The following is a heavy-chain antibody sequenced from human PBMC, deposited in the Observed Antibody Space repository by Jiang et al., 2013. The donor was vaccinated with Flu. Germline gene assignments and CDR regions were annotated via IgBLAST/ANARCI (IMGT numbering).Heavy chain of an antibody. CDR3: ARGLGVRYYFDH. J-gene: IGHJ4*02. V-gene: IGHV3-11*01. CDR2: ISSSGYTI. CDR1: GFSLSDYY. Sequence: QLVESGGGLVKPGGSLRLSCAASGFSLSDYYMSWIRQVPGKGLEWLSCISSSGYTIYYADSVKGRFTISRDNAENSLYLQMNSLRADDTAIYYCARGLGVRYYFDHWGQGSLVTVSS. D-gene: IGHD3-10*01.